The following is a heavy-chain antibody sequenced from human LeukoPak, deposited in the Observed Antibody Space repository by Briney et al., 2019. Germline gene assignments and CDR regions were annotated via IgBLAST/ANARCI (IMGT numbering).Heavy chain of an antibody. CDR3: AGAHTVAAAGKDGY. Sequence: PSETLSRTCTGSGGSSSSSSYYWGGIRQPPGKGLEWIGSIYYSGSTYYNPSLKSRVTISVDTSKNQFSLKLSSVTAADTAVYYCAGAHTVAAAGKDGYWGQGTLVTVSS. CDR2: IYYSGST. J-gene: IGHJ4*02. V-gene: IGHV4-39*07. D-gene: IGHD6-13*01. CDR1: GGSSSSSSYY.